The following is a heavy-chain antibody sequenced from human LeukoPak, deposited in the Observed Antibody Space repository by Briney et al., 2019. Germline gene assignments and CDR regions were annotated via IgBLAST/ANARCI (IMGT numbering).Heavy chain of an antibody. Sequence: GGSLRLSCAASGFTFSDYGMHWVRQAPGKGLEWVAFIRYDGSNKYYADSVKGRFTISRDNSKNTLYLQMNSLRAEDTAVYYCMRDQAYYWGQGTLVTVSS. J-gene: IGHJ4*02. CDR3: MRDQAYY. V-gene: IGHV3-30*02. CDR1: GFTFSDYG. CDR2: IRYDGSNK.